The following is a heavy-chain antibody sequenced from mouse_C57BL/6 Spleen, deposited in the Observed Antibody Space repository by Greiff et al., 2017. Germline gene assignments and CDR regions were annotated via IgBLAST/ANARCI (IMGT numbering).Heavy chain of an antibody. Sequence: VQRVESGAELARPGASVKLSCKASGYTFTSYGISWVKQRTGQGLEWIGEIYPRSGNTYYNEKFKGKATLTADKSSSTAYMELRSLTSEDSAVYFCARRITTVVASGDFDYWGQGTTLTVSS. V-gene: IGHV1-81*01. D-gene: IGHD1-1*01. J-gene: IGHJ2*01. CDR2: IYPRSGNT. CDR1: GYTFTSYG. CDR3: ARRITTVVASGDFDY.